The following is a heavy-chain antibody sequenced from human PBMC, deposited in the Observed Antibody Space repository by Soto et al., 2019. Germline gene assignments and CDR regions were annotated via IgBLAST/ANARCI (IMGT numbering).Heavy chain of an antibody. CDR3: ARGGYYDSSEDY. V-gene: IGHV1-69*13. D-gene: IGHD3-22*01. Sequence: SSGKVSCKASGGTFSSYSISWVRQAPGQGLEWMGGIIPIFGTANYAQKFQGRVTITADESTSTAYMELSSLRSEDTAVYYCARGGYYDSSEDYWGQGTLVTVSS. J-gene: IGHJ4*02. CDR2: IIPIFGTA. CDR1: GGTFSSYS.